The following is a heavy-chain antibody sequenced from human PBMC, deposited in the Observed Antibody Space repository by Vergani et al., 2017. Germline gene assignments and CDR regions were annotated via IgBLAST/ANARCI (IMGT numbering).Heavy chain of an antibody. Sequence: QVQLVQSGAEVKKPGSSVKVSCKASGGTFSSHGISWVRQAPGQGFEWMGRITPLFGTTNIPQKFRGGVTITADKSTGTAYMELCSLKSEDTAMYYCSRDPWLSSGSGKQCYGTDVWGQGTKVTVS. CDR3: SRDPWLSSGSGKQCYGTDV. V-gene: IGHV1-69*13. J-gene: IGHJ6*02. CDR1: GGTFSSHG. CDR2: ITPLFGTT. D-gene: IGHD3-10*01.